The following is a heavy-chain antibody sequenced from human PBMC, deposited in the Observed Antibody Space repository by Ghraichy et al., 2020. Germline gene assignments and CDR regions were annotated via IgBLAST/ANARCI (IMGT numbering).Heavy chain of an antibody. Sequence: GESLNISCAASGFTFSSYAMSWVRQAPGKGLEWVSEISGSGGTTYYADSVKGRFTISRDNSQNTLFLQMNSLRDEDTAVYNCAKLTENWYFDLWGRGTLVTVSS. CDR3: AKLTENWYFDL. D-gene: IGHD1-14*01. J-gene: IGHJ2*01. V-gene: IGHV3-23*01. CDR1: GFTFSSYA. CDR2: ISGSGGTT.